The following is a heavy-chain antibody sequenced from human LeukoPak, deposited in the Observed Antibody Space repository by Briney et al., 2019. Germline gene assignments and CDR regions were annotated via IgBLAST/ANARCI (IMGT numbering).Heavy chain of an antibody. CDR2: VFYSGPT. CDR1: GDSIDSYY. Sequence: LETLSLTCTASGDSIDSYYWSWIRQPPGEGLQWIGYVFYSGPTNYDASLKSRVAISVDRSKNQFSLKLTSVSAADTAVYYCAGRSARYFDSWGQGTPVTVSS. D-gene: IGHD1-26*01. J-gene: IGHJ4*02. CDR3: AGRSARYFDS. V-gene: IGHV4-59*01.